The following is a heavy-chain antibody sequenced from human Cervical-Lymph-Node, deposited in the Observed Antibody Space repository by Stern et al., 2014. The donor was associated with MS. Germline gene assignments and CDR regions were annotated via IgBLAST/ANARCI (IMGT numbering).Heavy chain of an antibody. J-gene: IGHJ6*02. Sequence: VQLVASGGGVVQPWRSLRLSCAASGFTFSSYGMHWVRPAPGKGLEWGAVMSTEISNKHYADSVKGRFTISRDNSKNTLFLQMDSLKAEDTAVYYCAKGKGYSGYDVGYYYGMDVWGQGTTVTVSS. D-gene: IGHD5-12*01. CDR3: AKGKGYSGYDVGYYYGMDV. CDR2: MSTEISNK. CDR1: GFTFSSYG. V-gene: IGHV3-30*18.